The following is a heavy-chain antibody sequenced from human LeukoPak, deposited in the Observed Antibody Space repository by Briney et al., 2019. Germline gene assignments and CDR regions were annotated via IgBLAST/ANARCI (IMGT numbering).Heavy chain of an antibody. CDR3: AKEGTASKPSDLDY. V-gene: IGHV3-30*02. CDR2: IRYDGSNK. D-gene: IGHD1/OR15-1a*01. CDR1: GFMFRDYG. J-gene: IGHJ4*02. Sequence: PGGSLRLSCAASGFMFRDYGMHWVRQAPGKGLEWVAFIRYDGSNKYYVDSVKGRVTISRDNSKNTLYLQMNSLRAEDTAVYYCAKEGTASKPSDLDYWGRGTLVTVSS.